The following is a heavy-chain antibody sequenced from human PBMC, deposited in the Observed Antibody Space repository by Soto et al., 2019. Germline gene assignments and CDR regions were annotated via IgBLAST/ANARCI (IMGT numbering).Heavy chain of an antibody. CDR3: AKVSSSWYAGFFDL. J-gene: IGHJ4*02. D-gene: IGHD6-13*01. V-gene: IGHV1-3*01. Sequence: ASVKVSCKASGYTFTSYAMHWVRQAPGQRLEWMGWINAGNGNTKYSQKFQGRVTITRDTSASTAYMELSTLRAEDTAVYYCAKVSSSWYAGFFDLWDQGTLVTVSS. CDR1: GYTFTSYA. CDR2: INAGNGNT.